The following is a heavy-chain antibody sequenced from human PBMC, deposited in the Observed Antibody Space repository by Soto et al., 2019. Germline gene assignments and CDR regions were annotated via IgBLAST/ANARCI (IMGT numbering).Heavy chain of an antibody. CDR1: GFTFSSHA. CDR2: ISYDGSNK. J-gene: IGHJ5*02. CDR3: ARDRAPTQLLYGSEFDP. Sequence: AGGSLRLSCAASGFTFSSHAMHWVRQAPGKGLEWVAVISYDGSNKYYADSVKGRFTVSRDNSKNTLYLQMNSLRAEDTAVYYCARDRAPTQLLYGSEFDPGGQGTLVTVSS. D-gene: IGHD2-2*02. V-gene: IGHV3-30-3*01.